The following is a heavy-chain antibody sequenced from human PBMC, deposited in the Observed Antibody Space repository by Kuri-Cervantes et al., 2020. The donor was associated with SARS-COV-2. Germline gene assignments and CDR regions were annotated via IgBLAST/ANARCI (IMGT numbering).Heavy chain of an antibody. CDR2: VNPDNGRA. CDR1: GYTFRNND. Sequence: ASVKVSCKASGYTFRNNDINWVRQAPGQGLEWVGWVNPDNGRAGFAEKFQGRVTISSDTSMNTVYLDLYSLRSGDTAVYYCARGVRGNWDSQHNYYYYMDVWGKGPTVTVSS. J-gene: IGHJ6*03. D-gene: IGHD1-7*01. CDR3: ARGVRGNWDSQHNYYYYMDV. V-gene: IGHV1-8*01.